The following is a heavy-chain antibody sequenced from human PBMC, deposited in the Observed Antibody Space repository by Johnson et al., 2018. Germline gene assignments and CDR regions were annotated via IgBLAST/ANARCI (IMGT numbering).Heavy chain of an antibody. CDR1: GFTFSDHY. V-gene: IGHV3-72*01. CDR3: ARSQRDSRCHFYFAC. CDR2: SRNKAKSYTT. J-gene: IGHJ4*02. Sequence: VQLVQSGGGLVQPGGSLRLSCAVSGFTFSDHYMDWVRQAPGKGLEWVGRSRNKAKSYTTEYDAPGKGRLHISRDDSENSLYLQMNILKTHDTAGYLCARSQRDSRCHFYFACWGQGTLVTVSS. D-gene: IGHD3-22*01.